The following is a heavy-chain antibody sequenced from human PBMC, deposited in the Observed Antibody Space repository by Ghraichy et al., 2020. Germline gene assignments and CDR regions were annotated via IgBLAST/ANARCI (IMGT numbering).Heavy chain of an antibody. CDR2: IYYSGST. D-gene: IGHD3-9*01. Sequence: LSLTCTVSGGSISSGGYYWSWIRQHPGKGLEWIGYIYYSGSTYYDPSLKSRVTISVDTSKNQFSLKLSSVTAADTAVYYCARGPYDILTGYYNGHDYCGQGTLVTVSS. V-gene: IGHV4-31*03. CDR1: GGSISSGGYY. J-gene: IGHJ4*02. CDR3: ARGPYDILTGYYNGHDY.